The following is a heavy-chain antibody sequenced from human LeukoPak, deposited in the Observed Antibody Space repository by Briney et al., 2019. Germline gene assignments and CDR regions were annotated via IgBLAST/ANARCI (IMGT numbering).Heavy chain of an antibody. CDR3: ARDTTRDNWFDP. J-gene: IGHJ5*02. CDR2: ISPNSGGT. CDR1: GYIFTGYY. Sequence: GASVELSCKASGYIFTGYYMHWVRQAPGQGLEWMGWISPNSGGTNYAQTFRGRVTITRDTSNNTAYMELSGLRSDDTAVYYCARDTTRDNWFDPWGEGTLVTVSS. D-gene: IGHD1-26*01. V-gene: IGHV1-2*02.